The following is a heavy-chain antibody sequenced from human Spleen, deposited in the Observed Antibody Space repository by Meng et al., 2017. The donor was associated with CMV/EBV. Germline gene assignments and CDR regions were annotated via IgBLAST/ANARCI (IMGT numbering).Heavy chain of an antibody. Sequence: ASVKVSCKASGYTFTNYDINWVRQASGQGLEWMGWMNPNSGDTGYAQKFQGRVTITADKSTSTAYMELSSLRSEDTAVYYCAREGSRAAAIVGWGRGTLVTVSS. D-gene: IGHD2-2*01. J-gene: IGHJ2*01. CDR2: MNPNSGDT. CDR1: GYTFTNYD. V-gene: IGHV1-8*01. CDR3: AREGSRAAAIVG.